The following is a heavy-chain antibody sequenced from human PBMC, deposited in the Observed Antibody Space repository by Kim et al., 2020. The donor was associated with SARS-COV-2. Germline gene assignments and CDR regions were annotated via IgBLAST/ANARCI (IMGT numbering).Heavy chain of an antibody. V-gene: IGHV3-9*01. CDR1: GFTFGDYA. J-gene: IGHJ4*02. CDR2: ISWNSGSI. CDR3: AKDRGFGGSSGWYSYFDY. Sequence: GGSLRLSCAASGFTFGDYAMHWVRQAPGKGLEWVSGISWNSGSIGYADSVKGRFTISRDNAKNSLYLQMNSLRAEDTALYYCAKDRGFGGSSGWYSYFDYWGQGTLVTVSS. D-gene: IGHD6-19*01.